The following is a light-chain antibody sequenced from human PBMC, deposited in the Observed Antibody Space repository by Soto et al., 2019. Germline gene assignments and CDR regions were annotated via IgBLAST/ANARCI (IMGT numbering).Light chain of an antibody. CDR3: QQRSNWPPTWT. CDR1: QSVSSY. Sequence: EIVLTQSPATLSLSPGERATLSCRASQSVSSYLAWYQQKPGQAPRLLIYDASNRATGIPARFSGSGSGTDLTRTISSLETEDFAVYYCQQRSNWPPTWTFGQGTKVELK. J-gene: IGKJ1*01. V-gene: IGKV3-11*01. CDR2: DAS.